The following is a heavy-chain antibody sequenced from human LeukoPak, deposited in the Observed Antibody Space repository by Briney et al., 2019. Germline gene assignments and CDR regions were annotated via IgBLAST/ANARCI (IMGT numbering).Heavy chain of an antibody. CDR1: GYPFTSYW. V-gene: IGHV5-51*01. Sequence: GRSRQISGKGSGYPFTSYWIGGVRQLPGKGLEGMGIIYPGDSDTRYSPSFQGQVTISADKSISTAYLQWSSLKASDTAMYYCARIVVVPAAMFAFDIWGQGTMVTVSS. CDR2: IYPGDSDT. J-gene: IGHJ3*02. CDR3: ARIVVVPAAMFAFDI. D-gene: IGHD2-2*01.